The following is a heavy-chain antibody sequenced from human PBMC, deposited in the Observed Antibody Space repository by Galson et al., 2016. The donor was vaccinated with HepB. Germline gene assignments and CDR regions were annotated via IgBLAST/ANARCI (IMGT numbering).Heavy chain of an antibody. V-gene: IGHV3-7*01. CDR1: GFTFSNHW. CDR2: INEDGSAK. CDR3: ARILKSPGYSSYDYRDY. Sequence: SLRLSCAASGFTFSNHWMTWIRQAPGKGLEWVANINEDGSAKYYLDSVKGRFTISRDNAYHSLFLQMNTLRVEDTAVYYCARILKSPGYSSYDYRDYWGQGTRVTVSS. J-gene: IGHJ4*02. D-gene: IGHD5-12*01.